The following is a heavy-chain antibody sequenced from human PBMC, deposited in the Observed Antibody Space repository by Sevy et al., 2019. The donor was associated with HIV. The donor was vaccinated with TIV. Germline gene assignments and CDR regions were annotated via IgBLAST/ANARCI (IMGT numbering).Heavy chain of an antibody. CDR3: ANSWGRYDGSSWIYYYYDMDV. CDR2: ISSDGSDR. J-gene: IGHJ6*02. V-gene: IGHV3-30*18. CDR1: GFIFSNYG. Sequence: GGSLRLSCAASGFIFSNYGMHWVRQAPGKGLEWVAVISSDGSDRYYADSVKGRFTISRDNSKDTLDLQMNSLRADDTAVYYCANSWGRYDGSSWIYYYYDMDVWGQGTKVTVSS. D-gene: IGHD6-13*01.